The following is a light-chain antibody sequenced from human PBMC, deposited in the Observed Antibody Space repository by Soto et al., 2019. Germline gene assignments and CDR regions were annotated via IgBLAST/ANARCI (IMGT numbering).Light chain of an antibody. Sequence: DIVMTQSPLSLPVTPGEPASISCRSSQSLLHSNGYNYLDWYLQKPGQSPQLLIYLGSNRASGVPDRFSGSGSGTDFTLKISRVEADDVGVYYCMQALPPPWTFGQGTKVEIK. CDR2: LGS. CDR3: MQALPPPWT. V-gene: IGKV2-28*01. CDR1: QSLLHSNGYNY. J-gene: IGKJ1*01.